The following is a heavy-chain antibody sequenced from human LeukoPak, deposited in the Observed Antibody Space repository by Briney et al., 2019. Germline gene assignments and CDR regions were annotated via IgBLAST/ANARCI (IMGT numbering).Heavy chain of an antibody. CDR2: ISGSGGST. V-gene: IGHV3-23*01. D-gene: IGHD3-3*01. CDR3: ARQARSPIDDFWSGYYEGLDYYFDY. J-gene: IGHJ4*02. Sequence: GGSLRLSCAASGFTFSSYAMSWVRQAPGKGLEWVSAISGSGGSTYYADSVKGRFTISRDNSKNTLYLQMNSLRAEDTAVYYCARQARSPIDDFWSGYYEGLDYYFDYWGQGTLVTVSS. CDR1: GFTFSSYA.